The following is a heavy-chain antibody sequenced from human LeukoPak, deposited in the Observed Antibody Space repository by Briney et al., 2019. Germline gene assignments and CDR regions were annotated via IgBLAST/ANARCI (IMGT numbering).Heavy chain of an antibody. CDR1: GGTFSSYA. D-gene: IGHD3-3*01. CDR2: FIPIFGTA. Sequence: SVKVSCKASGGTFSSYAISWVRQAPGQGLEWMGGFIPIFGTANYAQKFQGRVTITADESTSTAYMELSSLRSEDTAVYYCARSFWSGYYYYYGMDVWGQGTTVTVSS. J-gene: IGHJ6*02. V-gene: IGHV1-69*01. CDR3: ARSFWSGYYYYYGMDV.